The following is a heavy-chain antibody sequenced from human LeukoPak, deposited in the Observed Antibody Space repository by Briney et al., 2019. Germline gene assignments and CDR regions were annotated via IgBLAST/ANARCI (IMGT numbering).Heavy chain of an antibody. V-gene: IGHV4-34*01. CDR2: INHSGST. Sequence: PSETLSLTCAVYGGSFSGYYWNWIRKPPGKGLERIGEINHSGSTNYNPSLKSRVTISVDTSKNQFSLKLSSVTAADTAVYYCARVGWVFRVYFDYWGQGTLVTVSS. CDR1: GGSFSGYY. D-gene: IGHD3-3*01. J-gene: IGHJ4*02. CDR3: ARVGWVFRVYFDY.